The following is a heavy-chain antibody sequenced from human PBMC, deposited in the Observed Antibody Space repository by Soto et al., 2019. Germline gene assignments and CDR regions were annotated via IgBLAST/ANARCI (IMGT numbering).Heavy chain of an antibody. V-gene: IGHV5-51*01. D-gene: IGHD1-26*01. J-gene: IGHJ4*01. CDR3: GRHYGGATRGIDY. CDR2: TYPFDCDT. Sequence: GESLKISCEGSGYTFTYYWIGWVRQMPGKGLEWGGVTYPFDCDTRYSPSFQGRVTISAVQSTNTASLELSRLQASDTAIYYCGRHYGGATRGIDYWGQGTLVTVSS. CDR1: GYTFTYYW.